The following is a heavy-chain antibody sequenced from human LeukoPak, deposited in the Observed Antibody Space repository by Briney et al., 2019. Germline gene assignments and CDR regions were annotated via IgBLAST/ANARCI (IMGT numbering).Heavy chain of an antibody. D-gene: IGHD5-12*01. CDR3: PRVYSGYGGTPFDY. CDR2: ISSNGGST. CDR1: GFTFSSYA. J-gene: IGHJ4*02. V-gene: IGHV3-64*01. Sequence: GGSLRLSCAASGFTFSSYAMHWVRQAPGKGLEYVSAISSNGGSTYYANSVKGRFTISRDNSKNTLYLQMGSLRAEDMAVYYCPRVYSGYGGTPFDYWGQGTLVTVSS.